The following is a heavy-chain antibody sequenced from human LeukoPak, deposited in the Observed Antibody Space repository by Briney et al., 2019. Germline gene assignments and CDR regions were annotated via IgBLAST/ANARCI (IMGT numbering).Heavy chain of an antibody. V-gene: IGHV3-72*01. Sequence: GGSLRLSCAASGFTFSDHYMDWVRQAPGKGLEWVGRIRNKANSYTTEYAASVKGRFTVSRDNSKNSLYLQMNSLKTEDTAVYYCTTGVVNDYWGQGTLVTVSS. J-gene: IGHJ4*02. CDR1: GFTFSDHY. D-gene: IGHD3-10*01. CDR3: TTGVVNDY. CDR2: IRNKANSYTT.